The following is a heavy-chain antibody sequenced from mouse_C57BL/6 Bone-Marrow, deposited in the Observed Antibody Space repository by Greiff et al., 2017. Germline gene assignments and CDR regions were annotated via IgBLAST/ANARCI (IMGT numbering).Heavy chain of an antibody. CDR2: IYPGSGNT. D-gene: IGHD4-1*01. J-gene: IGHJ1*03. CDR1: GYTFTDSY. V-gene: IGHV1-76*01. CDR3: AKGELGHWYFDV. Sequence: QVQLQQSGAELVRPGASVKLSYKASGYTFTDSYINWVKQRPGQGLEWIARIYPGSGNTYNNEKFKGKATLTAEKSSSTAYMQLSSLTSEYSAVYFCAKGELGHWYFDVWGTGTTVTVSS.